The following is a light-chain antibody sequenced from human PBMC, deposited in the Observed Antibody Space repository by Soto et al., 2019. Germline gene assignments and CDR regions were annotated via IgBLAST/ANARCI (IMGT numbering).Light chain of an antibody. CDR3: QQRSNWHPIT. CDR1: QSVHNF. Sequence: EVLLTRSPSTLSLSPGDRAALSCKASQSVHNFLAWYQQKPGQALRLLIYGASNRAAGIPARFSGSGSGTDFTLTINSLEHEDFAVYYCQQRSNWHPITFGQGTRLEIK. CDR2: GAS. J-gene: IGKJ5*01. V-gene: IGKV3D-11*02.